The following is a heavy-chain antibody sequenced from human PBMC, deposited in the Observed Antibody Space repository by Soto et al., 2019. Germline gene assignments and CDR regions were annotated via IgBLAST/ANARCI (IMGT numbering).Heavy chain of an antibody. CDR2: INPNSGGT. J-gene: IGHJ6*02. CDR1: GYTFTGYY. V-gene: IGHV1-2*04. CDR3: ARESHHLATGTKPVMYYYYYYGMDV. Sequence: GPSVKVSCKASGYTFTGYYMHWVRQAPGQGLEWMGWINPNSGGTNYAQKFQGWVTMTRDTSISTAYMELSRLRSDDTAVYYCARESHHLATGTKPVMYYYYYYGMDVWGQGTTVTVSS. D-gene: IGHD1-1*01.